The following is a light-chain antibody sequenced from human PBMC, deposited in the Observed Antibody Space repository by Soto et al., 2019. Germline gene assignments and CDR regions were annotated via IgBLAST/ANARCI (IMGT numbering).Light chain of an antibody. J-gene: IGLJ1*01. CDR2: NVS. CDR3: SSYTSSSTSV. V-gene: IGLV2-14*01. CDR1: SSDVGGYNY. Sequence: QSALTQPASVSGSPGQSITISCTGTSSDVGGYNYVSWYQQHPGKAPKLMNYNVSNRPSGVSNRFSGSKSGNTASLTISRLPAEDEDDYYCSSYTSSSTSVFGTGTKLTVL.